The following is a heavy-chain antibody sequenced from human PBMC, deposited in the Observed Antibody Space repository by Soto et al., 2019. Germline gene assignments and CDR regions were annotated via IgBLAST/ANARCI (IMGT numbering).Heavy chain of an antibody. CDR1: GFTFSSYA. CDR3: AKAQEDIVVVPAANFDY. Sequence: GGSLRLSCAASGFTFSSYAMSWVRQAPGKGLEWVSAISGSGGSTYYADSVKGRFTISRDNSKNTLYLQMNSLRAEDTAVYYCAKAQEDIVVVPAANFDYWGQGTLVTVSS. CDR2: ISGSGGST. J-gene: IGHJ4*02. D-gene: IGHD2-2*01. V-gene: IGHV3-23*01.